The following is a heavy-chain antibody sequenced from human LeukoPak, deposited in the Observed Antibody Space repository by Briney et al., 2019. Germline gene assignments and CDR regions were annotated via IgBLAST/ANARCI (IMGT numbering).Heavy chain of an antibody. Sequence: SETLSLTCTVSGGSISSYYWSWIRQPPGKGLEWIGYIYTSGSTNYNPSPKSRVTMSVDTSKNQFSLKLSSVTAADTAVYYCARGGCSGGSCYFGYWGQGTLVTVSS. CDR1: GGSISSYY. D-gene: IGHD2-15*01. V-gene: IGHV4-4*08. CDR3: ARGGCSGGSCYFGY. J-gene: IGHJ4*02. CDR2: IYTSGST.